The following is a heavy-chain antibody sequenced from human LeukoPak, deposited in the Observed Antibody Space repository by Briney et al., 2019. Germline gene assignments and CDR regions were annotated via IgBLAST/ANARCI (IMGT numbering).Heavy chain of an antibody. J-gene: IGHJ6*02. Sequence: PGRSLRLSCAASGFTFSSYGMHWGRQAPGKGLEWVAVISYDGSNKYYADSVKGRFTISRDNYNNTLYLQMNSLRAEDTAVYFCAKIRECSTTSCYRTYGMDVWGQGTTVTVSS. CDR3: AKIRECSTTSCYRTYGMDV. CDR2: ISYDGSNK. D-gene: IGHD2-2*01. CDR1: GFTFSSYG. V-gene: IGHV3-30*18.